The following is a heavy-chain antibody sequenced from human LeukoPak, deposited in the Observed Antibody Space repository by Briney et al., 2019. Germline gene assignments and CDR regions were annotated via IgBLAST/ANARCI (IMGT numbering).Heavy chain of an antibody. Sequence: GGSLRLSCAASGFTFSSYSMNWVRQAPGKGLEWVSSISSSSSYIYYADSVKGRFTISRGNAKNSLYLQMNSLRAEDTAVYYCAREGDYYDSSGYYPQLLDYWGQGTLVTVSS. D-gene: IGHD3-22*01. CDR1: GFTFSSYS. CDR3: AREGDYYDSSGYYPQLLDY. V-gene: IGHV3-21*01. J-gene: IGHJ4*02. CDR2: ISSSSSYI.